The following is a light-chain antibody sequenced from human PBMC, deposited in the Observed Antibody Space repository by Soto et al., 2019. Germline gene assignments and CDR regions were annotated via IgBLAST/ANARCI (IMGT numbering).Light chain of an antibody. CDR1: QTISNW. J-gene: IGKJ4*01. CDR2: DAY. V-gene: IGKV1-5*01. CDR3: QQYESYSPLT. Sequence: DIQMPQSPSTLPGSVGDGVTITCRASQTISNWLAWYQKKPGKAPKQLIYDAYSLERGVPSTFSGGRAGTEFTLTIAGLQPEDFAPYFCQQYESYSPLTFGEGTK.